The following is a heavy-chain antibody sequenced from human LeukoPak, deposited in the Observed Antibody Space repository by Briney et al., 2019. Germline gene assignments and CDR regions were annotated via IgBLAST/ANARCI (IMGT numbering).Heavy chain of an antibody. CDR1: GGSISGYY. CDR2: IYTSGST. V-gene: IGHV4-4*07. Sequence: PSETLSLIYSVSGGSISGYYWSWIRQPAGKGLEWIGRIYTSGSTNYNPSLKSRVTMSVDTSKNQFSLKLGYVTAADTAVYYCARVDVFGVVSSDYYYYYMDVWGKGTTVTVSS. CDR3: ARVDVFGVVSSDYYYYYMDV. D-gene: IGHD3-3*01. J-gene: IGHJ6*03.